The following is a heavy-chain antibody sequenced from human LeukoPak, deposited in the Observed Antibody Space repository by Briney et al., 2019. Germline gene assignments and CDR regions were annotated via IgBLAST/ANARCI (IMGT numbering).Heavy chain of an antibody. Sequence: GGSLRLSCAASGFTFSNYWMSWVRQAPGKGLEWVANIRQRGSDKYYVDSVKGRFTISRDNAENSLYLQVNSLRAEDAAVYYCARARYGGNSYYFDYWGQGTLVTVSS. CDR1: GFTFSNYW. J-gene: IGHJ4*02. D-gene: IGHD4-23*01. CDR3: ARARYGGNSYYFDY. V-gene: IGHV3-7*01. CDR2: IRQRGSDK.